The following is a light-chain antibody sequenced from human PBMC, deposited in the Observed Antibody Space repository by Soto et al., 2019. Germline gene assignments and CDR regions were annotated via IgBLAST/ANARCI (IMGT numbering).Light chain of an antibody. CDR2: GAS. J-gene: IGKJ5*01. V-gene: IGKV3-15*01. Sequence: EVVLTLSAGALSLSPWDRATLSCMASQIVSSSYLAWYQQKPGQAPRLLIYGASTRAAGIPARFSGSGSGTEFTLTISSLQSEDFAVYYCQQYNNWPPLFGQVGRLANK. CDR1: QIVSSSY. CDR3: QQYNNWPPL.